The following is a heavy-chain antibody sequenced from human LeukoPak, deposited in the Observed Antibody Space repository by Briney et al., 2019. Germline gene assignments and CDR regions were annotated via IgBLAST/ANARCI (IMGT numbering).Heavy chain of an antibody. CDR1: GFTFSGYS. Sequence: GGSLRLSCAASGFTFSGYSMNWVRQAPGKGLEWVSYISSSSNTIHYADSVKGRFTISRDNGKNSLYLQMNSLRAEDTAVYYCARDPEDIDYWGQGTLVTVSS. CDR3: ARDPEDIDY. J-gene: IGHJ4*02. CDR2: ISSSSNTI. D-gene: IGHD2-15*01. V-gene: IGHV3-48*01.